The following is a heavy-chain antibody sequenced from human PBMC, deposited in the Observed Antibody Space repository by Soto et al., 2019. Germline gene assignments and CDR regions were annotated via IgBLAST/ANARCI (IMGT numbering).Heavy chain of an antibody. V-gene: IGHV3-23*01. Sequence: EVQLLESGGGLVQPGGSLRLSCAASGFTFNNYVMTWVRQAPGKGLEWVSAISGGGDTTSYADSVKGRFTVSRDGYKNTLYLQMSSLRAEDTALYYCAKGRGGSGSLTPRVDFWGQGTLVTVSS. CDR2: ISGGGDTT. D-gene: IGHD3-10*01. CDR3: AKGRGGSGSLTPRVDF. J-gene: IGHJ4*02. CDR1: GFTFNNYV.